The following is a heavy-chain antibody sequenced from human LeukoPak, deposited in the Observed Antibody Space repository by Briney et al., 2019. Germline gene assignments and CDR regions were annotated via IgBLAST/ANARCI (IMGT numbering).Heavy chain of an antibody. CDR2: ISSSTSTI. D-gene: IGHD1-26*01. Sequence: GGSLRLSCAASGFTFSSYEMNWVRQAPGKGLEWVSYISSSTSTIYYLDSGKDRLTISRDNVRNSLYLQMNSLRAEDTAVYYCARSGTYAYFDYWGQGTLVTVSA. V-gene: IGHV3-48*01. CDR3: ARSGTYAYFDY. CDR1: GFTFSSYE. J-gene: IGHJ4*02.